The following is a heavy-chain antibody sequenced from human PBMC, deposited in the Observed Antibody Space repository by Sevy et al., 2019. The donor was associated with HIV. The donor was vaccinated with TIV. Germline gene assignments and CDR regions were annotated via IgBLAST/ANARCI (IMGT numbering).Heavy chain of an antibody. CDR2: ISCAGSYI. CDR1: GFTFSYYD. V-gene: IGHV3-21*01. J-gene: IGHJ5*01. CDR3: ARNLDYYDTSAFYS. Sequence: GGSLRLSCAASGFTFSYYDMNWVRQAPGKGLEWVSSISCAGSYIKYGDSVKGRFTISRDNAKNSLYLQMNSLRAEDTAVYFCARNLDYYDTSAFYSWGQGTPVTVSS. D-gene: IGHD3-22*01.